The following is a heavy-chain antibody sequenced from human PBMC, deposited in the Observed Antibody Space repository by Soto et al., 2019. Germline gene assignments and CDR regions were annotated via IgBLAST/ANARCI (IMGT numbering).Heavy chain of an antibody. Sequence: ASVKVSCKASGYTFTSYSIHWVRQAPGQGLEWIGWINTDNGDENYAQKLQGRVTMTTDTSTSTAYMELRSLRSDDTAVYYCAREGGGSSWVPPLYYYYYGMDVWGQGTTVTVSS. CDR2: INTDNGDE. V-gene: IGHV1-18*01. D-gene: IGHD6-13*01. CDR1: GYTFTSYS. CDR3: AREGGGSSWVPPLYYYYYGMDV. J-gene: IGHJ6*02.